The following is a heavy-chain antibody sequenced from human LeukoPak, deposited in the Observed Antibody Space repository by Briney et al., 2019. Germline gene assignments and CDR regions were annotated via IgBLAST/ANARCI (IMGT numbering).Heavy chain of an antibody. CDR1: GGSFSGYY. D-gene: IGHD3-10*01. J-gene: IGHJ2*01. CDR2: INHSGST. Sequence: PSETLSLTCAVYGGSFSGYYWSWLRQPPGKGLEWIGEINHSGSTNYNPSLTSRVTISVDTSKNQFSLKLSSVTAADTAVYYCARDPFRGDFRPYWYFDLWGRGTLVTVSS. V-gene: IGHV4-34*01. CDR3: ARDPFRGDFRPYWYFDL.